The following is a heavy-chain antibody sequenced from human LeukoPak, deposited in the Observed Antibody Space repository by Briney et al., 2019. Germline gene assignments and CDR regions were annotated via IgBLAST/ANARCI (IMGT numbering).Heavy chain of an antibody. V-gene: IGHV3-33*08. CDR2: IWFDGSSE. CDR1: GFTFSSYS. CDR3: TRESGSGNYYYDY. D-gene: IGHD3-10*01. J-gene: IGHJ4*02. Sequence: GGSLRLSCAASGFTFSSYSMNWVRQAPGKGLEWVAVIWFDGSSEYYADSVKGRFTISRDNSKNTLYLQMNSLRAEDTAVYYCTRESGSGNYYYDYWGQGTLVTVSS.